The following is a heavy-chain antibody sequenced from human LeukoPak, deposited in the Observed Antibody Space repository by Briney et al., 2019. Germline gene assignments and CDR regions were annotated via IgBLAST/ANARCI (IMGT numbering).Heavy chain of an antibody. J-gene: IGHJ4*02. D-gene: IGHD6-19*01. CDR1: NYSISSGYY. V-gene: IGHV4-38-2*02. Sequence: SETLSLTYTVSNYSISSGYYWGWIRQPPGKGLEWIGSIDHSGSTYYNPSLKSRVTISVDTSKNQFSLKLTSVTAADTAVYYRARGGKWLYYFDYWGQGTLVTVSS. CDR3: ARGGKWLYYFDY. CDR2: IDHSGST.